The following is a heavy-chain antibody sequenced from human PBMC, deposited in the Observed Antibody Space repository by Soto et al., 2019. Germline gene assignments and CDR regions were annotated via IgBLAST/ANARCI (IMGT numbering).Heavy chain of an antibody. CDR1: GGTNSRSHYS. CDR2: IYYSGST. CDR3: ASSPQFVDPAADSGWYFDL. V-gene: IGHV4-30-4*01. J-gene: IGHJ2*01. D-gene: IGHD3-10*01. Sequence: TESLSDELSGGTNSRSHYSRYQIRQTPGKGLEWIGYIYYSGSTYYNPSLKSRVTISEDTSKNQFSLKLSSVTAADTAVYYCASSPQFVDPAADSGWYFDLWGSG.